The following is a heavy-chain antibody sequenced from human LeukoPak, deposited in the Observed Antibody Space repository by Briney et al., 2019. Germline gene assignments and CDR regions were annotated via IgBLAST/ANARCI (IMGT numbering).Heavy chain of an antibody. V-gene: IGHV1-46*01. CDR2: INTSGGST. Sequence: ASVKVSCKASGYTFTSYYMHWVRQAPGQGLEWMAIINTSGGSTSYAQKFQGRVTITTDESTSTAYMELSSLRSEDTAVYYCARFSEGQLGTDYWGQGTLVTVSS. CDR1: GYTFTSYY. J-gene: IGHJ4*02. D-gene: IGHD6-6*01. CDR3: ARFSEGQLGTDY.